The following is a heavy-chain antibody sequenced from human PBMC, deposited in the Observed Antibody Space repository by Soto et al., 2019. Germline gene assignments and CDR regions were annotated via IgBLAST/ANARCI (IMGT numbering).Heavy chain of an antibody. Sequence: QLQLQESGPGLVKPSETLSLTCTVSGGSISSSSYYWGWIRQPPGKGLEWIGSIYYSGSTYYNPSRKSRVTISVDTSKNQFSLKLSSVTAADTAVYYCATLTVTIGLDAFDIWGQGTMVTVSS. CDR1: GGSISSSSYY. D-gene: IGHD4-17*01. CDR3: ATLTVTIGLDAFDI. V-gene: IGHV4-39*01. CDR2: IYYSGST. J-gene: IGHJ3*02.